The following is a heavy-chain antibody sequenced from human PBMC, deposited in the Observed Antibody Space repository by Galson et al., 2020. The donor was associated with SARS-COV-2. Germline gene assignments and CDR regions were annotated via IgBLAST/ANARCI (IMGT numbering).Heavy chain of an antibody. CDR2: ISGSGGST. CDR3: AKDYYDSSGYYYVSDDYGMDV. V-gene: IGHV3-23*01. D-gene: IGHD3-22*01. J-gene: IGHJ6*02. Sequence: GESLKISCTASGFTFSSYAMSWVRQAPGKGLEWVSAISGSGGSTYYADSVKGRFTISRDNSKNTLYLQMNSLRAEDTAVYYCAKDYYDSSGYYYVSDDYGMDVWGQGTTVTVSS. CDR1: GFTFSSYA.